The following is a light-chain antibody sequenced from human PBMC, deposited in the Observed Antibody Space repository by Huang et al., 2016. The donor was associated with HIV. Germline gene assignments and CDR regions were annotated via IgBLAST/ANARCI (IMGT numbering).Light chain of an antibody. V-gene: IGKV3-11*01. CDR3: QQRSNWPPMYT. Sequence: EIVLTQSPATLSLSPGERATRSCRASQTVNSYLVWYQQKPGQAPRLLIYDTSNRATGIPARFSGSGSGTDFTLTISSLEPEDFAVYYCQQRSNWPPMYTFGRGTKLAIK. J-gene: IGKJ2*01. CDR1: QTVNSY. CDR2: DTS.